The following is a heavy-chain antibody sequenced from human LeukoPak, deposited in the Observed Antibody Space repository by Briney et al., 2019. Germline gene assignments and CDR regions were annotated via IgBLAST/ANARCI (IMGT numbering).Heavy chain of an antibody. CDR1: GGTFSSYA. CDR3: ARDLGYSYGYNWFDP. V-gene: IGHV1-18*01. D-gene: IGHD5-18*01. Sequence: GASVKVSCKASGGTFSSYAISWVRQAPGQGLEWMGWISAYNGNTNYAQKLQGRVTMTTDTSTSTAYMELRSLRSDDAAVYYCARDLGYSYGYNWFDPWGQGTLVTVSS. CDR2: ISAYNGNT. J-gene: IGHJ5*02.